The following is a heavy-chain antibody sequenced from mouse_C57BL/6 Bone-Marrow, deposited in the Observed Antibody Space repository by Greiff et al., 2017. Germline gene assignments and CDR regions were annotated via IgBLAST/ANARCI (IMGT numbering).Heavy chain of an antibody. D-gene: IGHD3-2*02. CDR1: GYAFSSSW. J-gene: IGHJ3*01. Sequence: QVQLQQSGPELVKPGASVKISCKASGYAFSSSWMNWVKQRPGKGLEWIGRIYPGDGDTNYNGQFKGKATLTADKSSSTAYMQLSSLTSEDSAVYFCARGGSSGPFAYWGQGTLVTVSA. CDR2: IYPGDGDT. CDR3: ARGGSSGPFAY. V-gene: IGHV1-82*01.